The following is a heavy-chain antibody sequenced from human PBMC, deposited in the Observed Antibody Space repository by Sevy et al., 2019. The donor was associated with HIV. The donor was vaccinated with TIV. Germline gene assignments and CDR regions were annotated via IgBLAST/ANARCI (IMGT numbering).Heavy chain of an antibody. CDR3: ARESYGILPVARGMDV. CDR1: GGSISSYY. CDR2: IYYSGST. J-gene: IGHJ6*02. D-gene: IGHD3-9*01. V-gene: IGHV4-59*01. Sequence: SETLSLTCTVSGGSISSYYWSWIRQPPGKRLEWIGYIYYSGSTNYNPSLKSRVTISVDTSKNQFSLKLRSVTAADTAVYYCARESYGILPVARGMDVWGQGTTVTVS.